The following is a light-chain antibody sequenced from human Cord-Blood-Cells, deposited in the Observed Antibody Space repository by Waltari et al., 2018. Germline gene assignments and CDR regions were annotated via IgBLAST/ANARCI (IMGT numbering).Light chain of an antibody. Sequence: SYELTQPSSVSVSPGQTARITCSGDVLAKKYARWFQHKPGQAPVLVIYKDSERPSGIPERFSGSSSGTTVTLTISGAQVEDEADYYCYSAADNNRVFGGGTKLTVL. CDR1: VLAKKY. J-gene: IGLJ3*02. V-gene: IGLV3-27*01. CDR2: KDS. CDR3: YSAADNNRV.